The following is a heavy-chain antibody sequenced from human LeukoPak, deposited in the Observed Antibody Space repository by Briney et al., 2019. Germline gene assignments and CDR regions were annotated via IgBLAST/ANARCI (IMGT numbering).Heavy chain of an antibody. CDR3: ARGRIVYYYASSGSSPYNYFDY. CDR1: GGSISSYY. D-gene: IGHD3-22*01. Sequence: SETLSLTCTVSGGSISSYYWSWIRQAPGQGLKWMGYIYYRRSTNYNPSHKSRVTISVDTSNNQFSLKLSSVTAADTAVYCCARGRIVYYYASSGSSPYNYFDYWGQGTLVTVSS. CDR2: IYYRRST. V-gene: IGHV4-59*08. J-gene: IGHJ4*02.